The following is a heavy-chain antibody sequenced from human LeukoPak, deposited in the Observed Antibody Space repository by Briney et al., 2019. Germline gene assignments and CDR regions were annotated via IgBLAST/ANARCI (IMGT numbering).Heavy chain of an antibody. V-gene: IGHV4-39*07. D-gene: IGHD6-13*01. Sequence: SETLSLTCTVSGGSISSSGYYWGWIRQPPGKGLEWIGSIYHSGSTYYNPPLKSRVTISIDTSKNQFSLKLSSVTAADTAVYYCAGSSWYGAFDIWGQRTMVTVSS. CDR1: GGSISSSGYY. CDR2: IYHSGST. J-gene: IGHJ3*02. CDR3: AGSSWYGAFDI.